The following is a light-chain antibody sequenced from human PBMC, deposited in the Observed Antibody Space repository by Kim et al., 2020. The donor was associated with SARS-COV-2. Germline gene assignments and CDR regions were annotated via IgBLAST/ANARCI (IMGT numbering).Light chain of an antibody. Sequence: GKTVTLSCTRSGGNIAVNYVQWYQQRPGNSPITVIYGDNQRPSRVPDRFSGSIDSSSNSASLTISGLKTEDEADYYCQSYDGSRGVFGGGTQLTVL. J-gene: IGLJ3*02. CDR2: GDN. CDR1: GGNIAVNY. V-gene: IGLV6-57*01. CDR3: QSYDGSRGV.